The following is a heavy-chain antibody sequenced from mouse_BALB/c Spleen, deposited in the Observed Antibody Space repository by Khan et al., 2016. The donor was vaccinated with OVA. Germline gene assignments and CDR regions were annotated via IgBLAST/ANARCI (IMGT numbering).Heavy chain of an antibody. Sequence: QVQLKQSGAELVKPGASVKLSCKASGYTFTRYYIYWVRQRPGQGLEWLGEINPSNGGTNFNETFKSKAILTVDKSSSTAFMQLSSLTFEDSAVYYCIRKDYCGSSRRYLDVWGAGTTVTVSS. D-gene: IGHD1-1*01. V-gene: IGHV1S81*02. J-gene: IGHJ1*01. CDR2: INPSNGGT. CDR3: IRKDYCGSSRRYLDV. CDR1: GYTFTRYY.